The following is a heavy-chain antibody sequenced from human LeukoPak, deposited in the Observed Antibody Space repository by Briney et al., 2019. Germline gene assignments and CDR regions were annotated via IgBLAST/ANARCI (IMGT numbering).Heavy chain of an antibody. Sequence: GGSLRLSCAASGFTFSRYGMHWVRQAPGKXLGGVAVISYDGSNKYYADSVKGRFTISRDNSKNTLYLQMNRLRAEDTAVYYCAKANPQRYSYDPYYCDYWAQGTVVSV. CDR2: ISYDGSNK. D-gene: IGHD5-18*01. CDR3: AKANPQRYSYDPYYCDY. CDR1: GFTFSRYG. J-gene: IGHJ4*02. V-gene: IGHV3-30*18.